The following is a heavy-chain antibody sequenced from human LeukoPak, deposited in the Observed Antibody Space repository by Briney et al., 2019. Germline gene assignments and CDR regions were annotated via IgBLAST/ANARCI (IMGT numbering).Heavy chain of an antibody. V-gene: IGHV4-4*07. CDR3: AIAYCGGDCYSPYYYYMDV. Sequence: PSETLSLTCTVSGGSISSYYWSWIRQPAGKGLEWIGRIYTSGSTNYNPSLKSRVTMSADTSKNQFSLKLSSVTAADTAVYYCAIAYCGGDCYSPYYYYMDVWGKGTTVTVSS. CDR1: GGSISSYY. D-gene: IGHD2-21*01. CDR2: IYTSGST. J-gene: IGHJ6*03.